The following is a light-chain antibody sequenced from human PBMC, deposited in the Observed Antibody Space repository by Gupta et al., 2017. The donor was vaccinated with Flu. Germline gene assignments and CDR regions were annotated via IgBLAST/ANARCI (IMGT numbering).Light chain of an antibody. CDR1: SSDIGSYNS. Sequence: QSALTQPASVSGSPGQSITISCTGTSSDIGSYNSVSWYQQHQGKDTKLLIYGVTNRPSVVATRFSVSKAGDTASLTISVPQAEDEADYYCSSCSSSNTVVFGGGTNLTVL. CDR2: GVT. V-gene: IGLV2-14*01. CDR3: SSCSSSNTVV. J-gene: IGLJ2*01.